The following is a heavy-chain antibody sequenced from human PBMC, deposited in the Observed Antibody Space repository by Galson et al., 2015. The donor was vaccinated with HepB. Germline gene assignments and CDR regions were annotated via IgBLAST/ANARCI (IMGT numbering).Heavy chain of an antibody. J-gene: IGHJ4*02. CDR1: GFTFSNYG. V-gene: IGHV3-33*01. CDR3: ARYIAALYYFDY. CDR2: IWYDGSNK. D-gene: IGHD6-6*01. Sequence: SLRLSCAASGFTFSNYGMHWVRQAPGKGLEWVAVIWYDGSNKYYADSVKGRFTISRDNSKNTLYLQMNSLRAEDTAVYYCARYIAALYYFDYWGQGTLVTVSS.